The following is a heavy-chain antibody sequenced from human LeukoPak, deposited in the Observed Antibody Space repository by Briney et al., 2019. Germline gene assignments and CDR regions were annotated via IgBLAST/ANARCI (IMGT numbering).Heavy chain of an antibody. CDR2: VSRGRSSI. CDR3: AGGPAALDY. V-gene: IGHV3-48*02. D-gene: IGHD2-2*01. J-gene: IGHJ4*02. CDR1: GFTFSSYN. Sequence: GGSLRLSCAAPGFTFSSYNMNWVRQALGKGLEWVSHVSRGRSSINYADSVRGGFTISRDNAKNSLYLQMNRLREEDTGVYYCAGGPAALDYWGQGTLVTVSS.